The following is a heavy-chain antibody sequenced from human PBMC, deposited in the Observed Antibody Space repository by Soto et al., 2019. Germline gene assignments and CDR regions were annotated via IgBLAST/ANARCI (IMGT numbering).Heavy chain of an antibody. V-gene: IGHV4-4*07. D-gene: IGHD1-1*01. J-gene: IGHJ6*02. Sequence: LSLTCTVSGGSISSYYWSWIRQPAGKGLEWIGRIYTSGSTNYNPSLKSRVTMSVDTSKNQFSLKLSSVTAADTAVYYCAGQTGTRHYYYYYYGMDVWGQGTTVTVYS. CDR1: GGSISSYY. CDR3: AGQTGTRHYYYYYYGMDV. CDR2: IYTSGST.